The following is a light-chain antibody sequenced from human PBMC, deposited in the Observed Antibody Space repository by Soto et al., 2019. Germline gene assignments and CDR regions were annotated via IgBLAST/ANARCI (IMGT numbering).Light chain of an antibody. V-gene: IGLV2-14*01. CDR1: SSDVGGYNY. CDR2: EVS. J-gene: IGLJ3*02. CDR3: SSYTSSSTWV. Sequence: QSALTQPASVSGSPGQSNTISCTGTSSDVGGYNYVSWYQQHPGKAPKLMIYEVSNRPSGVSNRFSGSKSGNTASLTISGLQAEDEADYYCSSYTSSSTWVFGTGTKLTVL.